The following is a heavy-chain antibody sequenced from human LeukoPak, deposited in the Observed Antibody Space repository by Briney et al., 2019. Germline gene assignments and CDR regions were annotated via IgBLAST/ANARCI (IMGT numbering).Heavy chain of an antibody. CDR1: GFTVSSNY. J-gene: IGHJ4*02. D-gene: IGHD3-16*01. V-gene: IGHV3-66*01. Sequence: GGSLRPSCAASGFTVSSNYMSWVRQAPGKGLEWVSVIYSGGSTYYADSVKGRFTISRDNSKNTLYLQMNSLRAEDTAVYYCARDRDYDYVWGRFWDWGQGTLVTVSS. CDR3: ARDRDYDYVWGRFWD. CDR2: IYSGGST.